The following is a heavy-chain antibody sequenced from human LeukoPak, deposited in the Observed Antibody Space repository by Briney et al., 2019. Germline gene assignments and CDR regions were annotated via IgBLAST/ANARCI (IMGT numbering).Heavy chain of an antibody. J-gene: IGHJ4*02. Sequence: ASVKVSCKASGYTFTSYYMHWVRQAPGQGLEWMGIINPSGGSASYAQKFQGRVTMTRDTSTSTVYMEVSSLRSEDTAVFYCARDQYDTWSRRGNFDSWGQGTLVIVSS. CDR3: ARDQYDTWSRRGNFDS. D-gene: IGHD3/OR15-3a*01. CDR1: GYTFTSYY. V-gene: IGHV1-46*01. CDR2: INPSGGSA.